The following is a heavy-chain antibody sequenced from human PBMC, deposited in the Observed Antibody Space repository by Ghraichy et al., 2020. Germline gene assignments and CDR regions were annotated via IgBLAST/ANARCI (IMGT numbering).Heavy chain of an antibody. Sequence: GGSLRLSCAASGFTFSNAWMSWVRQAPGKGLEWVGRIKSKTDGGTTDYAAPVKGRFTISRDDSKNTLYLQMNSLKTEDTAVYYCTTDWRYYYGMDVWGQGTTVTVSS. CDR2: IKSKTDGGTT. J-gene: IGHJ6*02. CDR1: GFTFSNAW. CDR3: TTDWRYYYGMDV. V-gene: IGHV3-15*01.